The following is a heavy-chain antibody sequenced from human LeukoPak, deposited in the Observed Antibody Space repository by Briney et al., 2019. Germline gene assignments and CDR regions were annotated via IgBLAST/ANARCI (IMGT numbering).Heavy chain of an antibody. Sequence: GASAKVSCKASGYTITSYYMHWVRQAPGQWLEWMGIINPSGGSTSYAQKFQGRVTMTRDTSTSTVYMELSSLRSEDTAVYYCARNAIVAGTLDWGQGTLVTVSS. CDR3: ARNAIVAGTLD. CDR1: GYTITSYY. J-gene: IGHJ4*02. D-gene: IGHD6-19*01. CDR2: INPSGGST. V-gene: IGHV1-46*01.